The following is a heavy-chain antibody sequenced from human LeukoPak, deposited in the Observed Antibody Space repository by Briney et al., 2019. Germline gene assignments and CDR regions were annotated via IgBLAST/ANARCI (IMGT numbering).Heavy chain of an antibody. CDR2: IYYSGST. Sequence: SETLSLTCTVSGGSISSYYWSWIRQPPGKGLEWIGYIYYSGSTNYNPSLKSRVTISVDTSKNQFSLKLSSVTAVDTAVYYCARAGDNDFWSGHYYGMDVWGQGTTVTVSS. V-gene: IGHV4-59*01. CDR1: GGSISSYY. J-gene: IGHJ6*02. CDR3: ARAGDNDFWSGHYYGMDV. D-gene: IGHD3-3*01.